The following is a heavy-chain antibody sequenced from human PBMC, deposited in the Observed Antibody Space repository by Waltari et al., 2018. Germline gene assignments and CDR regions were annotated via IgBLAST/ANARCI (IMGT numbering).Heavy chain of an antibody. CDR2: ISAYNGNT. CDR3: ARHTQLPYYYYYMDV. D-gene: IGHD2-2*01. V-gene: IGHV1-18*01. Sequence: QVQLVHSGAEVKQPGASVKVSCTASGYTFTSYGISWVRQAPGKGLEWMGWISAYNGNTNYAQKLQGRVTMTTDTSTSTAYMELRSLRSDDTAVYYCARHTQLPYYYYYMDVWGKGTTVTVSS. CDR1: GYTFTSYG. J-gene: IGHJ6*03.